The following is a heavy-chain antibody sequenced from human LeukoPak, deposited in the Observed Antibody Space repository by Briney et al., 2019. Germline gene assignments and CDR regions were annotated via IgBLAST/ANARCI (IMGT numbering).Heavy chain of an antibody. J-gene: IGHJ5*02. CDR2: IKSKTDGGTT. Sequence: GGSLRLSCAASGFTFNNAWMSWVRQAPGRGLEWVGRIKSKTDGGTTDYAAPVKGRFTISRDNSKNTLYLQMNSLRAEDTAVYYCAKGNDDTGTYYLNWFDPWGQGTLVTVSS. CDR1: GFTFNNAW. D-gene: IGHD3-22*01. CDR3: AKGNDDTGTYYLNWFDP. V-gene: IGHV3-15*01.